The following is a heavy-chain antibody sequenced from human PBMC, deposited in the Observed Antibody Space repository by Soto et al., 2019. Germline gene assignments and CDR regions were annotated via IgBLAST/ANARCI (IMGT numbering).Heavy chain of an antibody. CDR3: ARDLVDTAMVISDAFDI. CDR1: GGTFSSYA. V-gene: IGHV1-69*01. Sequence: QVQLVQSGAEVKKPGSSVKVSCKASGGTFSSYAISWVRQAPGQGLEWMGGIIPIFGTANYAQKFQGRVTITADESTSTADMELSSLRSEDTAVYYCARDLVDTAMVISDAFDIWGQGTMVTVSS. CDR2: IIPIFGTA. D-gene: IGHD5-18*01. J-gene: IGHJ3*02.